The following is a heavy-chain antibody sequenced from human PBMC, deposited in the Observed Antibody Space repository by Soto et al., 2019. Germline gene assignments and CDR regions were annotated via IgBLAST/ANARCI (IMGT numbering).Heavy chain of an antibody. Sequence: QVQLHESGPGLVKPSQTLSLTCTVSGGSISSEDYYWNWIRQPPGKGLEWIGYIYSSGTTSYNPSLESRVTVSVDTSKNQFSLEMTSVTAEDTAVYYCARLGPDYGDDGAMAYYIFDYWGQGTLVTVSS. V-gene: IGHV4-30-4*01. J-gene: IGHJ4*02. CDR1: GGSISSEDYY. CDR3: ARLGPDYGDDGAMAYYIFDY. D-gene: IGHD4-17*01. CDR2: IYSSGTT.